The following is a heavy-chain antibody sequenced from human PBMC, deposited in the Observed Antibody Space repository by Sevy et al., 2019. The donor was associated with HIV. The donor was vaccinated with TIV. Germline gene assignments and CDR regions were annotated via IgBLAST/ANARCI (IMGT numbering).Heavy chain of an antibody. CDR2: IYNNGNT. J-gene: IGHJ4*02. Sequence: SETLSLTCTVSGGSITSYYWSWIRQPPGNGLEWIGHIYNNGNTNYNPSLRSRVTISVDRSKNQFSLKLSSVTAADTAVYYCAKVTYYYDSRGYPNYYFDYWAREPWSPSPQ. CDR3: AKVTYYYDSRGYPNYYFDY. D-gene: IGHD3-22*01. V-gene: IGHV4-59*13. CDR1: GGSITSYY.